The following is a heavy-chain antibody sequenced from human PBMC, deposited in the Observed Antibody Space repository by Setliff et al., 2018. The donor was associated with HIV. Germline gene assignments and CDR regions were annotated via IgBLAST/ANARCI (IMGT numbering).Heavy chain of an antibody. CDR3: ARFTSGWYAHY. J-gene: IGHJ4*02. V-gene: IGHV4-59*01. Sequence: SETLSLTCTVSGGSISNYYWSWIRQPPGKTLEWIGYIYYSGGTTYNPSLKSRVTISVDTSKNQFSLKLTSVTVADTAVYYCARFTSGWYAHYWGQGTLVTVSS. CDR1: GGSISNYY. D-gene: IGHD6-19*01. CDR2: IYYSGGT.